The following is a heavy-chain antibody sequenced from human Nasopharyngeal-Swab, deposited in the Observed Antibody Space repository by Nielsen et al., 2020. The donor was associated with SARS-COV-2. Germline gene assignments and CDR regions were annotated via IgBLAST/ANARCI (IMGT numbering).Heavy chain of an antibody. D-gene: IGHD3-10*01. J-gene: IGHJ4*02. CDR1: GFTFSSYA. Sequence: GESLKISCVASGFTFSSYAMSWVRQAPGKGLEWVANIKQDGSEKYYVDSVKGRFTISRDNAKNSLYLQMNSLRAEDTAVYYCAREEIYYGSGSTDWGQGTLVTVSS. CDR2: IKQDGSEK. V-gene: IGHV3-7*03. CDR3: AREEIYYGSGSTD.